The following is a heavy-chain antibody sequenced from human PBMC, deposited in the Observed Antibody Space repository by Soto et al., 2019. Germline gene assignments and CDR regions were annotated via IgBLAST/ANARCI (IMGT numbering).Heavy chain of an antibody. CDR3: GKDCCCPSISPGDGGYFAF. CDR1: GSSSARYA. Sequence: LSCAARGSSSARYAMPFCRLARGLGLEKKTAISGSGDTTYYADSVKGRFTISRDNSKNTMYLHMNSLRVEDTAVYYCGKDCCCPSISPGDGGYFAFWSRGTLVTVSS. CDR2: ISGSGDTT. D-gene: IGHD2-21*01. J-gene: IGHJ4*02. V-gene: IGHV3-23*01.